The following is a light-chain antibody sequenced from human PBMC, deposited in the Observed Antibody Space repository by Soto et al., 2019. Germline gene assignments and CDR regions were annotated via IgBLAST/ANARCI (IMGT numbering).Light chain of an antibody. CDR1: QSVSSSY. V-gene: IGKV3-20*01. Sequence: EIVLTHSPGPLSLSPGERATLSCRASQSVSSSYLAWYQQKPGQAPRLLIYGASSRATGIPDRFSGSGSGTDFTLTISSLEPEDFAVYYCQQYGSSPPMYTFGQGTKLEIK. CDR2: GAS. CDR3: QQYGSSPPMYT. J-gene: IGKJ2*01.